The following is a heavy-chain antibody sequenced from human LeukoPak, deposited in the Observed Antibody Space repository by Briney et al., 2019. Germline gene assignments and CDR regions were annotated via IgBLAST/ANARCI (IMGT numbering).Heavy chain of an antibody. D-gene: IGHD2-15*01. CDR1: GYTFTSYD. V-gene: IGHV1-8*01. J-gene: IGHJ5*02. CDR3: ARRRTVNSVVAATNNWFDP. Sequence: ASVKVSCTASGYTFTSYDINWVRQATGQGLEWMGWMNPNSGNTGYAQKFQGRVTMTRNTSISTAYMELSSLRSEDTAVYYCARRRTVNSVVAATNNWFDPWGQGTLVAVSS. CDR2: MNPNSGNT.